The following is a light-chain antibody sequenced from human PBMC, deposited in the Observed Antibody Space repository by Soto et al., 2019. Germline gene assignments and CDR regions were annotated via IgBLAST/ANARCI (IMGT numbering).Light chain of an antibody. CDR3: QQYGSSLKLT. CDR2: GAS. CDR1: QSFSGSY. Sequence: IGLTQSPGTLSLSPGERATLSCRASQSFSGSYLAWYQQKPGQAPRLLIDGASNRAAGIPDRFSGSGSGTDFTVTISRMETQDFAMYYCQQYGSSLKLTFGGGTQVEIK. J-gene: IGKJ4*01. V-gene: IGKV3-20*01.